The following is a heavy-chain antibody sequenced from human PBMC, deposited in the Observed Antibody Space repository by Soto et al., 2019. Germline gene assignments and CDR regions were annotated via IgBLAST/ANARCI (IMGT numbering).Heavy chain of an antibody. J-gene: IGHJ6*03. CDR2: IYYSGST. CDR3: AGGGSIVVSTRRLMDV. V-gene: IGHV4-4*02. D-gene: IGHD3-22*01. Sequence: PSKTLSLTCAVSSGSISSSNWWSWVRQPPGKGLEWIGEIYYSGSTNYNPSLKSRVTISLDEQKNQFSLQLSSVTAADTAFYYCAGGGSIVVSTRRLMDVWGKGTTVTVSS. CDR1: SGSISSSNW.